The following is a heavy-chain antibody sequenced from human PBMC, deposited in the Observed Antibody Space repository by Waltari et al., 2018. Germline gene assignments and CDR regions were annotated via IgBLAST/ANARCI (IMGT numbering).Heavy chain of an antibody. D-gene: IGHD3-10*01. CDR3: ARQPKAGFGDARPGDYYYYYYMDV. CDR2: IYYSGST. V-gene: IGHV4-39*01. Sequence: QLQLQESGPGLVKPSETLSLTCTVSGGSISSSSYYWGWIRQPPGKGLEWIGSIYYSGSTYDNPSLKSRVTISVDTSKNQFSLKLSAVTAADTAVYYCARQPKAGFGDARPGDYYYYYYMDVWGKGTTVTVSS. J-gene: IGHJ6*03. CDR1: GGSISSSSYY.